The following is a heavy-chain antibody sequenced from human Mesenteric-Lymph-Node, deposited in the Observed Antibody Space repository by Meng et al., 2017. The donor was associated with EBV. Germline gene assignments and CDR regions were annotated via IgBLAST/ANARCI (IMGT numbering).Heavy chain of an antibody. CDR1: GYTFTNFY. J-gene: IGHJ4*02. CDR3: ARGLVVGATGDYYFDY. CDR2: INPSGGST. D-gene: IGHD1-26*01. Sequence: HVHLVQSGAEVKKPVASVKVSCKASGYTFTNFYIHWVRQAPGQGLEWMGIINPSGGSTGFAQRFQGRVTMTRDTSTNTVYMDLSSLRSEDTAAYYCARGLVVGATGDYYFDYWGQGTLVTVSS. V-gene: IGHV1-46*01.